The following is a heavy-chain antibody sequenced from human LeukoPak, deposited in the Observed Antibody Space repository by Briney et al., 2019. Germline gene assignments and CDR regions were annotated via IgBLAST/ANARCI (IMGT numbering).Heavy chain of an antibody. V-gene: IGHV3-15*01. Sequence: GGSLRLSCVVSGFTFSNAWMSWVRQAPGKGLEWVGRIKSKTDGGTIDYAAPVKGRFTISRDDSKNTLYLQMDSLKTEETAVYYCITQNSSPVQGGQWGQGTMVTVSS. CDR2: IKSKTDGGTI. D-gene: IGHD6-13*01. J-gene: IGHJ3*01. CDR1: GFTFSNAW. CDR3: ITQNSSPVQGGQ.